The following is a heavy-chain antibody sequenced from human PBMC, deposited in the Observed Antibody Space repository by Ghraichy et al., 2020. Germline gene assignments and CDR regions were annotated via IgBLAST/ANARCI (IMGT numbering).Heavy chain of an antibody. V-gene: IGHV4-39*01. J-gene: IGHJ3*02. D-gene: IGHD3-22*01. Sequence: SETLSLTCTVSGGSISSSSYYWGWIRQPPGKGLEWIGSIYYSGSTYYNPSLKSRVTISVDTSKNQFSLKLSSVTAADTAVYYCARAHRAEYYYDSSGFVRAAFDIWGQGTMVTVSS. CDR3: ARAHRAEYYYDSSGFVRAAFDI. CDR2: IYYSGST. CDR1: GGSISSSSYY.